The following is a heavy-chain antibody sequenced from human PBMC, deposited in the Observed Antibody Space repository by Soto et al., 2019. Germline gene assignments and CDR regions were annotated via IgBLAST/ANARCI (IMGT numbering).Heavy chain of an antibody. V-gene: IGHV6-1*01. D-gene: IGHD3-10*01. CDR1: GDSVSSKSAA. J-gene: IGHJ4*02. Sequence: QVQLQQAGPGLVTPSQTLSLTCAISGDSVSSKSAAWNWIRQSPSRGLEWLGRTYYRSKWHNDYGGSVNGRITNHPDTSKTQFPTQLNSVNTENPDVYYCTREPGGGWGQGTLVTVSS. CDR2: TYYRSKWHN. CDR3: TREPGGG.